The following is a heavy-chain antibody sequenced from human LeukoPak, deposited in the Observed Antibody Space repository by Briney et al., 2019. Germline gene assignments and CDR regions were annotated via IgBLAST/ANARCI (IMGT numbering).Heavy chain of an antibody. J-gene: IGHJ4*02. CDR1: EGSFSGYY. V-gene: IGHV4-34*01. CDR3: ARRQLWLRTADY. CDR2: INHSGST. Sequence: SETLSLTCAVYEGSFSGYYWSWTRQPPGKGLEWIGEINHSGSTNYNPSLKSRVTISVDTSKNQFSLKLSSVTAADTAVYYCARRQLWLRTADYWGQGTLVTVSS. D-gene: IGHD5-18*01.